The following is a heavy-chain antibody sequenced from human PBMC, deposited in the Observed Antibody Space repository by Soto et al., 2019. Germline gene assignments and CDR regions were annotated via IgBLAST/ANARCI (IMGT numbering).Heavy chain of an antibody. D-gene: IGHD3-10*01. CDR2: TYYRSKWYN. CDR3: ARAGLDGMDV. CDR1: GDSVCSYSSA. J-gene: IGHJ6*04. V-gene: IGHV6-1*01. Sequence: SPTLSSTGAICGDSVCSYSSAWYCFRQSPSRGLEWLGRTYYRSKWYNDYAVSVKSRITINPDTSKNQFSLQLNSVTPEDTVVYYCARAGLDGMDVWGKGTTVTVSS.